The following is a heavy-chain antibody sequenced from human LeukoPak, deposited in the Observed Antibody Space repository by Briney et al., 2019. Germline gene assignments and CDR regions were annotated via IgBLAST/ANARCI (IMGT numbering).Heavy chain of an antibody. CDR1: GGSISSYY. CDR3: ARDYYYDSSGYYHPKGFDY. D-gene: IGHD3-22*01. V-gene: IGHV4-59*01. Sequence: PSETLSLTCTVSGGSISSYYWSWIRQPPGKGLEWIGYIYYSGTTNYNPSLKSRVTISVDTSKNQFSLKLSSVTAADTAVYYCARDYYYDSSGYYHPKGFDYWGQGTLVTVSS. J-gene: IGHJ4*02. CDR2: IYYSGTT.